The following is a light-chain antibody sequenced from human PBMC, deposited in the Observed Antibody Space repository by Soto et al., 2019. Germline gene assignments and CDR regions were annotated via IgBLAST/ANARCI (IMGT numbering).Light chain of an antibody. CDR2: GAS. V-gene: IGKV3-20*01. Sequence: EIVLTQSPGTLSLSPGERATLSCRASQSVSSSYLAWYQQKPDQAPRLLIYGASSRATGIPDRFSGSGSGTDFTLTISRLEPEDFAVYYCQQYGSSPAGFTFGPGTKVDIK. CDR3: QQYGSSPAGFT. J-gene: IGKJ3*01. CDR1: QSVSSSY.